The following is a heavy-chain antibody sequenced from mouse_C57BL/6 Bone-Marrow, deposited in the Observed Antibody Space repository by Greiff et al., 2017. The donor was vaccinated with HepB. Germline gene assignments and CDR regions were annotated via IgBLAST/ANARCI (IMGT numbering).Heavy chain of an antibody. CDR3: TTCYGSSSGANDC. D-gene: IGHD1-1*01. CDR2: IGPENGDT. CDR1: GFNIKDDY. J-gene: IGHJ4*01. V-gene: IGHV14-4*01. Sequence: VQLQQSGAELVRPGASVKLSCTASGFNIKDDYMHWVNQRPEQGLEWIGWIGPENGDTEYASKFQGKATITADTSSNTAYLQLSSLTSEDTAVYYCTTCYGSSSGANDCWGKGTSVTVSS.